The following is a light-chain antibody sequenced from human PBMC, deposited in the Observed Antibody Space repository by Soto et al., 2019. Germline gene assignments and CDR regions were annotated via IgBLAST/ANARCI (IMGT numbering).Light chain of an antibody. CDR3: HEYDSAPWT. V-gene: IGKV1-27*01. J-gene: IGKJ1*01. CDR2: TAS. Sequence: DIQMTQSPSSLSASVGDRVTITCRASQGISNYLAWYQQAPGKVPKLLIYTASTLQSGVPSRFSGSGSGTDFTLTINSLQPEDAATYYCHEYDSAPWTFGQGTKVEIK. CDR1: QGISNY.